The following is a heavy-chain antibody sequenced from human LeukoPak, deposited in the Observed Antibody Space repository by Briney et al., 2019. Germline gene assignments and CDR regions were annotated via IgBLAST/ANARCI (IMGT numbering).Heavy chain of an antibody. CDR2: IHHSGST. Sequence: SETLSLTCAVSGYSISSGYYWGWIRQPPGKGLEWIGMIHHSGSTYYNPSLKSRVTISGDTSKNQFSLKLISVTAADTAVYYCARLLGGYWGQGTLVTVSS. J-gene: IGHJ4*02. D-gene: IGHD2/OR15-2a*01. CDR3: ARLLGGY. CDR1: GYSISSGYY. V-gene: IGHV4-38-2*01.